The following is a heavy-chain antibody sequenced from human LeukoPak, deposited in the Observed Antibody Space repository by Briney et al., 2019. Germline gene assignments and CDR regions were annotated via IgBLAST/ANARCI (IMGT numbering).Heavy chain of an antibody. CDR1: GFTFSSYG. V-gene: IGHV3-30*18. CDR2: ISYDGSNK. J-gene: IGHJ4*02. CDR3: AKDHTDSPLDY. Sequence: PGGSLRLSCAASGFTFSSYGMHWVRQAPGKGLEWVAVISYDGSNKYYADSVKGRLTISRDNSKNTLYLQMNSLRAEDTAVYYCAKDHTDSPLDYWGQGTLVTVSS. D-gene: IGHD2-2*02.